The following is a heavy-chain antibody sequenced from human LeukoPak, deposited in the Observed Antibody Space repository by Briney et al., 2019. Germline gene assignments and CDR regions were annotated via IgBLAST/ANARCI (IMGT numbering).Heavy chain of an antibody. CDR1: GFTFSSYW. Sequence: QTGGSLRLSCAASGFTFSSYWMSWVRQAPGKGLEWVANIKQDGSEKYYVDSVKGRFTISRDNAKNSLYLQMNSLRAEDTAVYYCASTSIWFGELKPLDYWGQGTLVTVSS. V-gene: IGHV3-7*01. CDR3: ASTSIWFGELKPLDY. J-gene: IGHJ4*02. D-gene: IGHD3-10*01. CDR2: IKQDGSEK.